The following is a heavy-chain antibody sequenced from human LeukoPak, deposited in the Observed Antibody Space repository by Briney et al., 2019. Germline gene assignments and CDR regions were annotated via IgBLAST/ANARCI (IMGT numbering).Heavy chain of an antibody. V-gene: IGHV3-30*18. J-gene: IGHJ4*02. CDR3: AKGRTVTTYSSPSGY. Sequence: SLRLSCAAAGFTLSSYGIQWDRQAPGKGLEWVAVIAYDGSNKYYADSVKGRFTISRDNSKNTLYLQMNSLRAEDTAVYYCAKGRTVTTYSSPSGYWGQGTLVTVSS. CDR2: IAYDGSNK. CDR1: GFTLSSYG. D-gene: IGHD4-17*01.